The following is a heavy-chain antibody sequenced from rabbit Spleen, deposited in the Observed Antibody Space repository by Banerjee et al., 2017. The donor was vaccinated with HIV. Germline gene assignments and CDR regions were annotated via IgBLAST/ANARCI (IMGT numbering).Heavy chain of an antibody. D-gene: IGHD5-1*01. CDR3: ARGGSYGSKL. CDR2: IATGTDYT. Sequence: QEQLEESGGDLVKPEGSLTLTCTASGFSFSSSYWMCWVRQAPGKGLEWIGCIATGTDYTYYASWAKGRFTISKTSSTTLYLQLNSLTAADTATYFCARGGSYGSKLWGPGTLVTVS. J-gene: IGHJ4*01. V-gene: IGHV1S45*01. CDR1: GFSFSSSYW.